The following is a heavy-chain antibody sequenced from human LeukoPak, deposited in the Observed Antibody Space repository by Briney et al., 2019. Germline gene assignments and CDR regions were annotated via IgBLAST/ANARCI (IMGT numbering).Heavy chain of an antibody. CDR3: GRARPRETKKPMSYYFDY. D-gene: IGHD1-14*01. CDR1: GYTFTSYG. J-gene: IGHJ4*02. V-gene: IGHV1-18*01. Sequence: ASVKVSCKASGYTFTSYGISWVRQAPGQGLEWMGWISAYNGNTNYAQKLQGRVTMTTDTSTSTAYMELSSLRSEDTAVYYCGRARPRETKKPMSYYFDYWGQGTLVTVSS. CDR2: ISAYNGNT.